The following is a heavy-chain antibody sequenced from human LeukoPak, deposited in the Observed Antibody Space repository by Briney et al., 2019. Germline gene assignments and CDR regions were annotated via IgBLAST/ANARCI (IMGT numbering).Heavy chain of an antibody. D-gene: IGHD3-22*01. CDR3: ARSYYYDSSGYGDYFDY. J-gene: IGHJ4*02. Sequence: GASVKVSCKASGYTFTTYAINWVRQAPGQGLEWMGWINTDTGNPTYAQGFTGRFVFSLDTSVSTAYLQISSLKAEDTAVYYCARSYYYDSSGYGDYFDYWGQGTLVTVSS. CDR1: GYTFTTYA. V-gene: IGHV7-4-1*02. CDR2: INTDTGNP.